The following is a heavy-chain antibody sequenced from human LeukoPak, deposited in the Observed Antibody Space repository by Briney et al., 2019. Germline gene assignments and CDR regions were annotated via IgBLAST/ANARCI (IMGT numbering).Heavy chain of an antibody. D-gene: IGHD3-3*01. CDR3: AREPSPLRFLEGDAFDI. J-gene: IGHJ3*02. V-gene: IGHV3-74*01. CDR1: GFTFGSYW. CDR2: INTDGGST. Sequence: GGSLRLSCAASGFTFGSYWMHWVRQAPGKGLVWVSRINTDGGSTTYADSVKGRFTISRDNAKNTLYLQMNSLRAEDTAVYYCAREPSPLRFLEGDAFDIWGQGTMVTVSS.